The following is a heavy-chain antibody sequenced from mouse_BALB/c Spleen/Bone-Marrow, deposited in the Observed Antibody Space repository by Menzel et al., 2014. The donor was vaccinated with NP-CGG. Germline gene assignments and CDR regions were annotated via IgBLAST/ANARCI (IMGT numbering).Heavy chain of an antibody. CDR2: IWAGGST. J-gene: IGHJ4*01. V-gene: IGHV2-9*02. D-gene: IGHD1-1*02. CDR3: ARDGVYGSHYYAMDY. Sequence: VKLVESGPGLVAPSQSLSITCTVSGFSLTSHGVHWVRQPPGKGLEWLGVIWAGGSTNYNSALMSRLSISKDNSKSQVFLKMNSLQTDDTAMYYCARDGVYGSHYYAMDYWGQGTSVTVSS. CDR1: GFSLTSHG.